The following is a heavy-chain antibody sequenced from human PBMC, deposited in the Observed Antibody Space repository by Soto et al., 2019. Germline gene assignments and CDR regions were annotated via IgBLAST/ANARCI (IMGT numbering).Heavy chain of an antibody. D-gene: IGHD7-27*01. J-gene: IGHJ4*02. Sequence: QVQLQESGPGLVKPLQTLSLTCSVSGASISSGHYYWTWIRQHPGKGLEWIGSIYNTGSTSYNPSLTRRLSISVDTSVNHFSLRLFSVNVADTAVYYCALALGPTTGLDYWGQGSLVTVSS. V-gene: IGHV4-31*03. CDR3: ALALGPTTGLDY. CDR2: IYNTGST. CDR1: GASISSGHYY.